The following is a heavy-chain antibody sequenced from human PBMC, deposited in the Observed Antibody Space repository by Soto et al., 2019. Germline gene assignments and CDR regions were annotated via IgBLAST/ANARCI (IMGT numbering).Heavy chain of an antibody. Sequence: GGSLGLSCAASGFIVRTNYMNWVRQAPGKGLEWVSVIYSGGSTYYADSVKGRFTISRDNSKNTLYLQMNSLRAEDTAVYYCARRVSPSALDIWGQGTMVTVSS. CDR3: ARRVSPSALDI. CDR2: IYSGGST. D-gene: IGHD3-10*01. CDR1: GFIVRTNY. V-gene: IGHV3-66*01. J-gene: IGHJ3*02.